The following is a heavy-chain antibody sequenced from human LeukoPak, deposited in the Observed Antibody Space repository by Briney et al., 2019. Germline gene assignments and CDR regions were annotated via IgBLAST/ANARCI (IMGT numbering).Heavy chain of an antibody. J-gene: IGHJ6*03. CDR3: ARVGSAGNYYYYYMDV. V-gene: IGHV1-18*01. CDR1: GYTFTSYG. Sequence: VASVKVSCKASGYTFTSYGISWVRQAPGQGLEWMGWISAYNGNTNYAQKLQGRVTMTTDTSTSTAYMELRSLRSDDTAVYYCARVGSAGNYYYYYMDVWGKGTTVTVSS. D-gene: IGHD6-13*01. CDR2: ISAYNGNT.